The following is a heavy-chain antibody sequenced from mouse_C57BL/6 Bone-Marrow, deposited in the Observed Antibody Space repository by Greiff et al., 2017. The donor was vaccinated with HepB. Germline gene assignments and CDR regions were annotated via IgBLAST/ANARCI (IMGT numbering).Heavy chain of an antibody. J-gene: IGHJ2*01. D-gene: IGHD1-1*01. V-gene: IGHV7-3*01. CDR2: IRNKANGYTT. Sequence: EVKLQESGGGLVQPGGSLSLSCAASGFTFTDYYMSWVRQPPGKALEWLGFIRNKANGYTTEYSASVKGLFTISRDNSQSILYLQMNALRAEDSATYYCASSHGSRYYFDYWGQGTTLTVSS. CDR1: GFTFTDYY. CDR3: ASSHGSRYYFDY.